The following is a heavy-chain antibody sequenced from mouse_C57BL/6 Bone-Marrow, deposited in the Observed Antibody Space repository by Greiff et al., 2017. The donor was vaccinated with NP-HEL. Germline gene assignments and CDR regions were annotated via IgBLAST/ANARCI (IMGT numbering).Heavy chain of an antibody. CDR3: TRVGRRDY. J-gene: IGHJ2*01. CDR2: IDPETGGT. Sequence: VQLVESGAELVRPGASVTLSCKASGYTFTDYEMHWVKQTPVHGLEWIGAIDPETGGTAYNQKFKGKAILTADKSSSTAYMELRSLTSEDSAVYYCTRVGRRDYWGQGTTLTVSS. V-gene: IGHV1-15*01. CDR1: GYTFTDYE. D-gene: IGHD4-1*01.